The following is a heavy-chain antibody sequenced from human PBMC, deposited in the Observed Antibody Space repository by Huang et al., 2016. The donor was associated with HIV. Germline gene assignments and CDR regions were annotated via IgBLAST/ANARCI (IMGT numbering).Heavy chain of an antibody. J-gene: IGHJ4*02. V-gene: IGHV1-24*01. CDR1: EYTLTEVS. Sequence: VQLVQSRAEVKKPGASVKVSCKVSEYTLTEVSIHWVRQPPGKGLAWMGGFDPESGATVDAQKFQGRVTMTEDTSTETAFMELSGLRPEDTAVYYCATGFDVFFDFWGQGTLVTVSS. CDR3: ATGFDVFFDF. D-gene: IGHD3-9*01. CDR2: FDPESGAT.